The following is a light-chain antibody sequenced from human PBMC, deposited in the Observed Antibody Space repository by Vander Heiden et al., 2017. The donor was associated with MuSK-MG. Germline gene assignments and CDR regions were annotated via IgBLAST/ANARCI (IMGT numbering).Light chain of an antibody. CDR3: QAWDSNTAHVV. CDR1: KLGDKF. J-gene: IGLJ2*01. CDR2: QDN. V-gene: IGLV3-1*01. Sequence: SYKLTQPPSVSVSPGQTASITCSGDKLGDKFVSWYQQKPGQSPVLVIYQDNKRPSEIPERFSGSNSGNTATLTISGTQALDEADYYCQAWDSNTAHVVFGGGTKLTV.